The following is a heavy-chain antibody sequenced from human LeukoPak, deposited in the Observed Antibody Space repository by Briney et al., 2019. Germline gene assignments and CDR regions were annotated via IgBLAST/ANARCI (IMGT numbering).Heavy chain of an antibody. Sequence: GGSLRLSCAASGFTVSTDYMSWVRQAPGKGLEWVANIKQDGSEKYYVDSVKGRFTISRDNAKNSLYLQMNNLRAEDTAVYFCARDQLGAFNSWGQGTLVTVSS. D-gene: IGHD1-1*01. CDR3: ARDQLGAFNS. CDR1: GFTVSTDY. CDR2: IKQDGSEK. J-gene: IGHJ4*02. V-gene: IGHV3-7*01.